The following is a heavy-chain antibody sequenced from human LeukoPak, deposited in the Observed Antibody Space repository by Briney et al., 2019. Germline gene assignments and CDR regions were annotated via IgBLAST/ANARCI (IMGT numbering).Heavy chain of an antibody. Sequence: GGSLRLSCEASEFTFRTYAMHWVRQAPGKGLEWVALIAYDGSSKYYADSVRGRFSISRDNSKNTLYLQMNSLRAEDTAVYYCATYYYDSSGYTQGSMDVWGQGTTVTVSS. CDR1: EFTFRTYA. CDR3: ATYYYDSSGYTQGSMDV. V-gene: IGHV3-30*14. D-gene: IGHD3-22*01. J-gene: IGHJ6*02. CDR2: IAYDGSSK.